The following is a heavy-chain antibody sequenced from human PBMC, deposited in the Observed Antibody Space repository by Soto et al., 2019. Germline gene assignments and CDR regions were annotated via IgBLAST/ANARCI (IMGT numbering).Heavy chain of an antibody. CDR2: ISSSSSYI. CDR1: GFTFSSYS. J-gene: IGHJ4*02. CDR3: ARDLSNVWLLQEEPDY. D-gene: IGHD3-22*01. Sequence: PGGSLRLSCAASGFTFSSYSMNWVRQAPGKGLEWVSSISSSSSYIYYADSVKGRFTISRDNAKNSLYLQMNSLRAEDTAVYYCARDLSNVWLLQEEPDYWGQGTLVSVSS. V-gene: IGHV3-21*01.